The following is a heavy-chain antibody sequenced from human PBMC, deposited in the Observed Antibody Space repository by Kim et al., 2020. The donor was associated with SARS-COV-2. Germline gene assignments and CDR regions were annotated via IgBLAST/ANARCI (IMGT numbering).Heavy chain of an antibody. V-gene: IGHV3-64*01. D-gene: IGHD6-13*01. CDR3: ARGAAAGPTDY. CDR2: ISSNGGST. J-gene: IGHJ4*02. CDR1: GFTFSSYA. Sequence: GGSLRLSCAASGFTFSSYAMHWVRQAPGKGLEYVSAISSNGGSTYYANSVKGRFTISRDNSKNTLYLQMGSLRAEDMAVYYCARGAAAGPTDYWGQGTLVTVSS.